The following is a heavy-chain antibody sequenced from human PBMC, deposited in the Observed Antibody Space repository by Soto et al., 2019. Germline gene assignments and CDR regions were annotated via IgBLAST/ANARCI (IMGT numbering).Heavy chain of an antibody. CDR1: GGTFRTYA. D-gene: IGHD6-19*01. CDR3: AKGAVAGTPTSYNYNGMDG. J-gene: IGHJ6*02. CDR2: IIPIFGTV. V-gene: IGHV1-69*12. Sequence: QVQLLQSGAEVKKPGSSVRVSCEASGGTFRTYAISWVRQAPGPGLEWMGEIIPIFGTVNYAQKFQGRVTITAYESTTTVYMALRSLRSEDTAVYYCAKGAVAGTPTSYNYNGMDGWCQGATVTIS.